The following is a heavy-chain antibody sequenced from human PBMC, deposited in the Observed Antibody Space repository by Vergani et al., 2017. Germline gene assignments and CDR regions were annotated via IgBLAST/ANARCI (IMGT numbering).Heavy chain of an antibody. D-gene: IGHD3-16*01. J-gene: IGHJ4*02. V-gene: IGHV4-34*01. CDR3: AVSLSNWQEPVLGY. CDR2: INHSGST. Sequence: QVQLQQWGAGLLKPSETLSLTCAVYGGSFSGYYWSWIRQPPGKGLEWVGEINHSGSTNYNPSLKSRVTISVDTSKNHVSLKLSAVTAADAAVYYCAVSLSNWQEPVLGYWGQGTLVTVSS. CDR1: GGSFSGYY.